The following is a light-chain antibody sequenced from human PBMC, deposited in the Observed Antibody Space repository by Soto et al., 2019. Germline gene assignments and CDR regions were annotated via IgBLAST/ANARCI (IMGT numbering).Light chain of an antibody. Sequence: QSALTQPPSVSGSPGQSVAISCTGTSSDVGSYNRVSWYQQPPGTAPKLMIYDVSNRPSGVPDRFSGSKSGNTASLTFFGLQAKNEADYYCSPYTSSSTYVFGTGTKVTAL. V-gene: IGLV2-18*02. CDR3: SPYTSSSTYV. CDR1: SSDVGSYNR. J-gene: IGLJ1*01. CDR2: DVS.